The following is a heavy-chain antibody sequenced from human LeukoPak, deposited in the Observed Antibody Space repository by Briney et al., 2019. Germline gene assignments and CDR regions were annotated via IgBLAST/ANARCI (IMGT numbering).Heavy chain of an antibody. CDR1: GGSFSGYY. V-gene: IGHV4-34*01. CDR2: INHSGST. CDR3: ARVSGYSSSWYEYFQH. D-gene: IGHD6-13*01. J-gene: IGHJ1*01. Sequence: LETLSLTCAVYGGSFSGYYWSWIRQPPGKGLEWIGEINHSGSTNYNPSLKSRVTISVDTSKNQFSLKLSSVTAADTAVYYCARVSGYSSSWYEYFQHWGQGTLVTVSS.